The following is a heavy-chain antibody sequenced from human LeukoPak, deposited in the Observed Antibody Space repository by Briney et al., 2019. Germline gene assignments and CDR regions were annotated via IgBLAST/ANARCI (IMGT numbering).Heavy chain of an antibody. Sequence: GGSLRLSCAASGFTFSDYYMSWIRQAPGKGLEWVSYISSSGSTIYYADPVKGRFTISRDNAKNSLYLQMNSLRAEDTAVYYCARDSPVLRFLEWLSPFFDYWGQGTLVTVSS. CDR3: ARDSPVLRFLEWLSPFFDY. V-gene: IGHV3-11*01. J-gene: IGHJ4*02. CDR1: GFTFSDYY. D-gene: IGHD3-3*01. CDR2: ISSSGSTI.